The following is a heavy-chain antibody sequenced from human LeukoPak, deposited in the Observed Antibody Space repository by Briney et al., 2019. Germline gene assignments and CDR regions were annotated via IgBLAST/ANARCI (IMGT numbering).Heavy chain of an antibody. CDR3: ARLPTSITIFGAPPGGWFDP. D-gene: IGHD3-3*01. CDR1: GGSISSYY. V-gene: IGHV4-59*01. J-gene: IGHJ5*02. Sequence: SETLSLTCTVSGGSISSYYWSWIRQPPGKGLEWIGYIYYSGSTNYNPSLKSRVTISVDTSKNQFSLKLSSVTPADTAVYYCARLPTSITIFGAPPGGWFDPWGQGTLVIVSS. CDR2: IYYSGST.